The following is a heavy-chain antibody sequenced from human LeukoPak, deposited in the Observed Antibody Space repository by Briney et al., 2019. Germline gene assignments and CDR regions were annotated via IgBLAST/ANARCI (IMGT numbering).Heavy chain of an antibody. Sequence: PGGSLRLSCAASGFTFSSYSMNWVRQAPGKGLEWVSSISSSSSYIYYADSVKGRFTISRDNAKNSLYLQMNSLRAEDTAVYYCARPSLGYCSGGSCSPFDYWGQGTLVTVSS. CDR1: GFTFSSYS. CDR2: ISSSSSYI. D-gene: IGHD2-15*01. CDR3: ARPSLGYCSGGSCSPFDY. V-gene: IGHV3-21*01. J-gene: IGHJ4*02.